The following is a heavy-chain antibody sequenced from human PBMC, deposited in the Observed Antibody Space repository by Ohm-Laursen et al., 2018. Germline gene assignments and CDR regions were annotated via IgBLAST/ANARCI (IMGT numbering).Heavy chain of an antibody. J-gene: IGHJ6*02. CDR3: ARVPSPKHYGMDV. V-gene: IGHV1-2*02. CDR2: INPNSGGT. Sequence: GSSVKVSCNASGYTFTGYYMHWVRQAPGQGLEWMGWINPNSGGTNYAQKFQGRVTMTRDTSISTAYMELSRLRSDDTAVYYCARVPSPKHYGMDVWGQGTTVTVSS. CDR1: GYTFTGYY.